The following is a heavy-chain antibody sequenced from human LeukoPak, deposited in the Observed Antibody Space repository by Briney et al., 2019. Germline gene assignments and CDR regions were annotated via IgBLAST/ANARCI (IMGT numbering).Heavy chain of an antibody. V-gene: IGHV4-59*08. CDR2: IYYSGST. Sequence: SETLSLTCTVSGGSISSYYWSWIRQPPGKGLEWIGYIYYSGSTNYNPSLKSRVTISVDTSKSQFSLKLSSVTAADTAVYYCASVYSSGWYGIDYWGQGTLVTVSS. CDR3: ASVYSSGWYGIDY. J-gene: IGHJ4*02. CDR1: GGSISSYY. D-gene: IGHD6-19*01.